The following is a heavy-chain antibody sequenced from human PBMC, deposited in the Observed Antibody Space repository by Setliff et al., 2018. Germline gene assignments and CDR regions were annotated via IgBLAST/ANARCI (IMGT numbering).Heavy chain of an antibody. V-gene: IGHV1-69*10. CDR3: ARDTPTGDDAFDI. D-gene: IGHD7-27*01. J-gene: IGHJ3*02. Sequence: SVKVSCKASGGTFSSYAISWVRQAPGQGLEWMGGIIPILGIANYAQKFQGRVTLTADESTSTAYMELSSLRSEDTAVYYCARDTPTGDDAFDIWGQGTMVTVSS. CDR1: GGTFSSYA. CDR2: IIPILGIA.